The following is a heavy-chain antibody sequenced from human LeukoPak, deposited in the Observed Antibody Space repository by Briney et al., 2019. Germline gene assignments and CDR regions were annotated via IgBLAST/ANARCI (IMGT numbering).Heavy chain of an antibody. CDR3: ARGRVLDV. Sequence: SETLSLTCTVSSYSISSGYYWGWIRQPPGKGLEWIGSIYHSGSTYYNPSLKSRVTISVDTSKNQFSLKLSSVTAADTAVYYCARGRVLDVWGKGTTVTVSS. V-gene: IGHV4-38-2*02. J-gene: IGHJ6*04. CDR1: SYSISSGYY. D-gene: IGHD2-2*01. CDR2: IYHSGST.